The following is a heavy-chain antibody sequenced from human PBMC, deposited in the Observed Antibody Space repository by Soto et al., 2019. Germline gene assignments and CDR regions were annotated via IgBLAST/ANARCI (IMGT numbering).Heavy chain of an antibody. J-gene: IGHJ6*03. D-gene: IGHD3-3*01. CDR2: INPNSGGT. CDR3: ARGAATTIFGVVIPTYYYYYMDV. Sequence: ASVKVSCKASGYTFTGYYMHWVRQAPGQGLEWMGWINPNSGGTNYAQKFQGWVTMTRDTSISTAYMELSRLRSDDTAVYYCARGAATTIFGVVIPTYYYYYMDVSGKGTTVTVSS. V-gene: IGHV1-2*04. CDR1: GYTFTGYY.